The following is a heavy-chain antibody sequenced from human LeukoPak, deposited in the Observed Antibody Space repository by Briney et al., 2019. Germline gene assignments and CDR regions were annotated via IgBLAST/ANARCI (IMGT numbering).Heavy chain of an antibody. CDR3: ARESYYDFWSGHDYYYYYMDV. D-gene: IGHD3-3*01. CDR1: GFTFSSYA. Sequence: GGSLRLSCAASGFTFSSYAMSGGRQAPGKGLEWGSAISGSGDSTYYADSVKGRFTISRDNAKNALYLQMNSLRAEDTAVYYCARESYYDFWSGHDYYYYYMDVWGKGTTITISS. V-gene: IGHV3-23*01. CDR2: ISGSGDST. J-gene: IGHJ6*03.